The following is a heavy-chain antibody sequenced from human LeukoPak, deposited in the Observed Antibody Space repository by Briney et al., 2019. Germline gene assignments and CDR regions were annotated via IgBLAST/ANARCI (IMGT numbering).Heavy chain of an antibody. CDR3: ATDRYSSSWYYFDY. Sequence: ASVKVSCKVSGYTLTELSMHWVRQAPGKGLEWMGGFDPEDGETIYAQKFQGRVTMTEDTSTDTAYTELSSLRSEDTAVYYCATDRYSSSWYYFDYWGQGTLVTVSS. J-gene: IGHJ4*02. D-gene: IGHD6-13*01. V-gene: IGHV1-24*01. CDR1: GYTLTELS. CDR2: FDPEDGET.